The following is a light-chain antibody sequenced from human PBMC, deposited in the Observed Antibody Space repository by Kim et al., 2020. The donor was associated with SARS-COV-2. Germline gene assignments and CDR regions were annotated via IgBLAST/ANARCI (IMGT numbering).Light chain of an antibody. CDR1: SLRKYY. V-gene: IGLV3-19*01. CDR3: SSRDSTGDHVV. J-gene: IGLJ3*02. Sequence: SSALTQDPAVSVALGQTVRLTCQGDSLRKYYATWYQQRPGQAPTLVLYGKYDRPSGIPDRFSGSASGNTASLTITGAQAEDEGDYYCSSRDSTGDHVVFG. CDR2: GKY.